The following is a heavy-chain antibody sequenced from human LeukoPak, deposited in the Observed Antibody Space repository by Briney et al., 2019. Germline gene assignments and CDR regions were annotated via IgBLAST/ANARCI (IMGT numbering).Heavy chain of an antibody. D-gene: IGHD6-19*01. CDR1: GYTFTSYG. J-gene: IGHJ4*02. CDR3: ARSSLAVAGSVFDY. CDR2: ISTYNGNT. V-gene: IGHV1-18*01. Sequence: ASVKLSCKASGYTFTSYGISWVRQAPGQRLEWMGWISTYNGNTHYAQKLQGRVTMTTDTSTSTAYMELRSLRSDDTAVYYCARSSLAVAGSVFDYWGQGTLVTVSS.